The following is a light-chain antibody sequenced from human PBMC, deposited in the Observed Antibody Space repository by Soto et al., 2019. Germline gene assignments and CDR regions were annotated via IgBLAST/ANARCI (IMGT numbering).Light chain of an antibody. CDR1: QTVGTNF. J-gene: IGKJ1*01. CDR3: QHYSRTLPWT. CDR2: GTS. V-gene: IGKV3-20*01. Sequence: EIVLTQSPGTLSLSPGETATLSCRASQTVGTNFLAWYQQKPGQAPRLLMFGTSNMATDIPDRFGGSGSGTDFTLTISRLEPEDVAVYYWQHYSRTLPWTFGQGNKVESK.